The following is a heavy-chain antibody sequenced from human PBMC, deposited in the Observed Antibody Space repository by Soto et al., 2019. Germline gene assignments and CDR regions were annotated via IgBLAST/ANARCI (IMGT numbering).Heavy chain of an antibody. V-gene: IGHV4-31*03. CDR2: IYYSGST. D-gene: IGHD2-2*01. CDR1: GGSISSGGYY. Sequence: PSENLALTCTVSGGSISSGGYYWSWIRQHPGKGLEWIGYIYYSGSTYYNPSLKSRVTISVDTSKNQFSLKLSSVTAADMAVYFCAMTKYSSSTTFYYFDYWSQGALVTASS. CDR3: AMTKYSSSTTFYYFDY. J-gene: IGHJ4*02.